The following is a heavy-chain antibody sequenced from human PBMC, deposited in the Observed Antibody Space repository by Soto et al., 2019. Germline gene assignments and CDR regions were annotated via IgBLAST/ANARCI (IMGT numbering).Heavy chain of an antibody. Sequence: ASVKVSCKASGYTFTGYYMHWVRQAPGQGLEWMGWINPNSGGTNYAQKFQGWVTMTRDTSISTAYMELSRLRSDDTAVYYCAREPGGSSYYFDYWGQGTLVTVSS. V-gene: IGHV1-2*04. J-gene: IGHJ4*02. CDR1: GYTFTGYY. D-gene: IGHD2-15*01. CDR3: AREPGGSSYYFDY. CDR2: INPNSGGT.